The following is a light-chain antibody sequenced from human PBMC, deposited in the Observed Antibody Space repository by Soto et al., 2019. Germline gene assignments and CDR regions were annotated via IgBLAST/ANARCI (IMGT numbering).Light chain of an antibody. CDR1: QSVSSRS. V-gene: IGKV3-20*01. J-gene: IGKJ1*01. CDR2: AAS. Sequence: EIVLTQSPGILSLSPGERATLSCRASQSVSSRSLAWYQQTPGQAPRLLIYAASSRGTGIPDRFSGSASGTDFTLTISRLEPEDFALYYCHQYGSSPMTFGQGTNVDIK. CDR3: HQYGSSPMT.